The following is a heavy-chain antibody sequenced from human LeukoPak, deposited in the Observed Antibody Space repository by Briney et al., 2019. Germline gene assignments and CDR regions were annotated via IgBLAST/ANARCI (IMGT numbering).Heavy chain of an antibody. D-gene: IGHD2-21*02. CDR3: AKDPHIVVVTAILDNYFDY. V-gene: IGHV3-30*18. CDR1: GFTFSSYG. CDR2: ISYDGSNK. Sequence: GGSLRLSCAASGFTFSSYGMHWVRQAPGKGLAWVAVISYDGSNKYYADSVKGRFTISRDNSKNTLYLQMNSLRAEDTAVYYCAKDPHIVVVTAILDNYFDYWGQGTLVTVSS. J-gene: IGHJ4*02.